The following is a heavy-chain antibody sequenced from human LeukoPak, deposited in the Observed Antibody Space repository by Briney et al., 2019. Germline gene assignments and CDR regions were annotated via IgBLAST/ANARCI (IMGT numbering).Heavy chain of an antibody. V-gene: IGHV1-24*01. CDR1: GDTLTELS. CDR2: FVPEDGET. CDR3: ATLPQGHLFDS. J-gene: IGHJ4*02. Sequence: ASVKVSCTLSGDTLTELSMHWVRQSPGKGPEWMGGFVPEDGETIYAQKFQGRVTMTEDTSTDTAYMELSSLRSDDTAVYFCATLPQGHLFDSWGQGTLVTVSS.